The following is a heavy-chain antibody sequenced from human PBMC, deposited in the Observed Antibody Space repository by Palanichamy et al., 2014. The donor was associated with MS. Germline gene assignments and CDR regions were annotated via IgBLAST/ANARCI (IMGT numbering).Heavy chain of an antibody. CDR2: INHSGTT. J-gene: IGHJ4*02. V-gene: IGHV4-38-2*02. D-gene: IGHD3-10*01. CDR3: ARDKPSGMFDS. Sequence: GKGLEWIGSINHSGTTFYMPSLKSRVAISVDTPKNQFSLKLTSVTAADTAVYYCARDKPSGMFDSWGQGTLVTVSS.